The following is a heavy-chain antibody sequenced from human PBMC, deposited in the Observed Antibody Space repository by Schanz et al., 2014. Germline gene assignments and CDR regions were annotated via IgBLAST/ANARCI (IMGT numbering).Heavy chain of an antibody. V-gene: IGHV1-18*01. CDR1: GYTFTSYG. CDR3: ATDQSPYTNSSDVRYFDY. J-gene: IGHJ4*02. D-gene: IGHD6-6*01. Sequence: QVQLVQSGAEVKKPGASVKVSCKASGYTFTSYGISWVRQAPGQGLEWMGWISPYNGNTNYAQKLQGRVTMTANTSTSTAYMDQRDLRSDGTAVYYCATDQSPYTNSSDVRYFDYWGQGSLVTVSS. CDR2: ISPYNGNT.